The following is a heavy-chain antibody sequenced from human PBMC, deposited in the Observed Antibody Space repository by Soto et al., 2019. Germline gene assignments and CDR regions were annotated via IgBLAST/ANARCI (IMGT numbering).Heavy chain of an antibody. CDR2: ISVSGRTI. Sequence: VEVVESGGDLVQPGGSLTLACAASGFNFKSYEMNWVRQAPGKGLEWISYISVSGRTIYYADSVKGRVNISRDNDENLVFLQMNSLRAEDTAIYYCARRDPISYDALTGYEEAGMDVWGQGTMVSVSS. V-gene: IGHV3-48*03. CDR3: ARRDPISYDALTGYEEAGMDV. CDR1: GFNFKSYE. J-gene: IGHJ6*02. D-gene: IGHD3-9*01.